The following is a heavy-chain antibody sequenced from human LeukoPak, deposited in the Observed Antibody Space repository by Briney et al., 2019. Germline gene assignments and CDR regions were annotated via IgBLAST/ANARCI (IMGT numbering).Heavy chain of an antibody. D-gene: IGHD2-15*01. V-gene: IGHV4-61*02. CDR3: ARGTPYYYYYYMDV. CDR2: IYTSGST. J-gene: IGHJ6*03. CDR1: GGSISSGSYY. Sequence: PSETLSLTCTVSGGSISSGSYYWSWIRQPAGKGLEWTGRIYTSGSTNYNPSLKSRVTISVDTSKNQFSLKLSSVTAADTAVYYCARGTPYYYYYYMDVWGKGTTVTVSS.